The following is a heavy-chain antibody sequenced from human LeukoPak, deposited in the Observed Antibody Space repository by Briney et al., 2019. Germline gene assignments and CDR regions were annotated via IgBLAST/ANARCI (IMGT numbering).Heavy chain of an antibody. Sequence: GGSLRLSCAASGFPLISYSINWVRQAPGKGVEWVSYINIDSITVNYADSVKGRFTISRDNDKNSLYLQMNSLRAEHSAVYYCSTAKFDNWGQGTLVTVSS. V-gene: IGHV3-48*01. J-gene: IGHJ4*02. CDR1: GFPLISYS. CDR2: INIDSITV. CDR3: STAKFDN.